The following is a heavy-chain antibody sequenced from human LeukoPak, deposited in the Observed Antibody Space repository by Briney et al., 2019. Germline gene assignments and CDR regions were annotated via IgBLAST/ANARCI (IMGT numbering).Heavy chain of an antibody. Sequence: ASVKVSCDASGYTFTDDYIHWVRQAPGQWLEWMAWINPKSGDTDCAQHFQGRVTVTRDTSISTAYLELNSLRSNDTAVYYCARLHAFWSGYYPIDAFDIWGQGTLVTVSS. CDR1: GYTFTDDY. D-gene: IGHD3-3*01. V-gene: IGHV1-2*02. CDR3: ARLHAFWSGYYPIDAFDI. CDR2: INPKSGDT. J-gene: IGHJ3*02.